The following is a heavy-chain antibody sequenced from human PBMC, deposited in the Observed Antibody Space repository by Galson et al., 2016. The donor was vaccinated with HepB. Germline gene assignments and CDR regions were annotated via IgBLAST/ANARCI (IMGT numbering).Heavy chain of an antibody. D-gene: IGHD5-12*01. Sequence: PALVKPTQTLTLTCSFSGFSLSTTGVGVGWIRQPPGKALERLVLIYWNDDKRFSPSLKSRLTITKNTSKNQVVLTMTNMEPADTATYYCVRTRRTITGVRGFVAWSDPWGQGTLVTVSS. J-gene: IGHJ5*02. CDR1: GFSLSTTGVG. CDR2: IYWNDDK. CDR3: VRTRRTITGVRGFVAWSDP. V-gene: IGHV2-5*01.